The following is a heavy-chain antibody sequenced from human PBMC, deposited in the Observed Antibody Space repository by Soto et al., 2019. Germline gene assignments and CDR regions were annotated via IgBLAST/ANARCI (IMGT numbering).Heavy chain of an antibody. D-gene: IGHD6-13*01. J-gene: IGHJ4*02. Sequence: PGGSLRLSCAASGFTFSTYSMNWVRQAPGKGLEWISYITKSSRTIYYADSVKGRFTISRDNAKNSLYLQMNSLRAEDTAVYYCAKDAAYSSTWPYYFDYWGQGTLVTVSS. CDR2: ITKSSRTI. CDR1: GFTFSTYS. CDR3: AKDAAYSSTWPYYFDY. V-gene: IGHV3-48*01.